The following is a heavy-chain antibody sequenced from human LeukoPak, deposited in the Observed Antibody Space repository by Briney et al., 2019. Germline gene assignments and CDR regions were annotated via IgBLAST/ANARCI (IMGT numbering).Heavy chain of an antibody. D-gene: IGHD3-3*01. Sequence: GGSLRLSCAASGFTFSDYYMSWIRQVPGKELEWLSYIDGGGTITYYAAFEEGRFTISRDNAKNSVYLQMDCLRAEDTAVYYCARDRGYGSGYYFDNWGQGTLVTVPS. CDR1: GFTFSDYY. J-gene: IGHJ4*02. V-gene: IGHV3-11*04. CDR3: ARDRGYGSGYYFDN. CDR2: IDGGGTIT.